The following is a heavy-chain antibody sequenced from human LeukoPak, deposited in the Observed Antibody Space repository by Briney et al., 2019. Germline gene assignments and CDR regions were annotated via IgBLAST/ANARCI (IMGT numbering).Heavy chain of an antibody. CDR3: AKESLPHRGYYFDS. Sequence: GGSLRLSCAASGFTFSAYAMSWVRQAPGKGLERVSAISEDGGARLYADSVKGRLTISRDNSENTVSLQVNSLRAGDTAVYFCAKESLPHRGYYFDSWGRGTLITVSS. CDR2: ISEDGGAR. J-gene: IGHJ4*02. D-gene: IGHD3-22*01. CDR1: GFTFSAYA. V-gene: IGHV3-23*01.